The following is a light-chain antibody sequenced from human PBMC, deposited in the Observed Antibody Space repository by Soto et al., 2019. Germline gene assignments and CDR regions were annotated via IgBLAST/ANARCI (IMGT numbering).Light chain of an antibody. CDR3: QQYGSSPIT. V-gene: IGKV3-20*01. Sequence: EIVLTQSPGTLSLSPGERATLSCRASQSVISTYLAWYQQKPGQAPRLLIYGASSRATGIPDRFSGRGSGTDFTLTISRLEPEDFAVYYCQQYGSSPITFGQGTRLEIK. J-gene: IGKJ5*01. CDR2: GAS. CDR1: QSVISTY.